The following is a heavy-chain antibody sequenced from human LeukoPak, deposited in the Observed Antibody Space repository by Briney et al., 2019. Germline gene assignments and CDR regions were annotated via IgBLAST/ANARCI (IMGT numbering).Heavy chain of an antibody. CDR2: IIPIFGTA. J-gene: IGHJ4*02. D-gene: IGHD3-3*01. V-gene: IGHV1-69*06. Sequence: SVKVSCKASGGTFSSYAISWVRQAPGQGLEWMGGIIPIFGTANYAQKFQGRVTITADKSTSTAYMELSSLRSEDTAVYYCARGPITNDFWSGYYSDYWGQGTLVTVSS. CDR3: ARGPITNDFWSGYYSDY. CDR1: GGTFSSYA.